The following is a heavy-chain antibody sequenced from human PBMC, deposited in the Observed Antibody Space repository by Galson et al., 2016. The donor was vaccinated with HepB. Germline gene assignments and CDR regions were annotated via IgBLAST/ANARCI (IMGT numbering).Heavy chain of an antibody. D-gene: IGHD2-15*01. V-gene: IGHV3-30-3*01. Sequence: SLRLSCAASGFTFNTYTMHWVRQAPGKGLEWVALMSFDGSNKIYADSVKGRFTISRDNSKSTLFLQMNSLRADDTAVYFCTRRAQVVAAPLDYWGQGTLVTVS. CDR2: MSFDGSNK. CDR3: TRRAQVVAAPLDY. J-gene: IGHJ4*02. CDR1: GFTFNTYT.